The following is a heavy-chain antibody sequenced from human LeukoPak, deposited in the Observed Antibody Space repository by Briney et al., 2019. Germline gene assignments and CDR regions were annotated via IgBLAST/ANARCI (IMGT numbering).Heavy chain of an antibody. CDR1: GGSISSGGYS. V-gene: IGHV4-30-4*07. D-gene: IGHD3-10*01. CDR3: ARVYGSGSYYNGYYYYYMDV. J-gene: IGHJ6*03. Sequence: SETLSLTCAVSGGSISSGGYSWSWIRQPPGKGLEWIGYIYYSGSTYYNPSLKSRATISVDTSKNQFSLKLSSVTAADTAVYYCARVYGSGSYYNGYYYYYMDVWGKGTTVTISS. CDR2: IYYSGST.